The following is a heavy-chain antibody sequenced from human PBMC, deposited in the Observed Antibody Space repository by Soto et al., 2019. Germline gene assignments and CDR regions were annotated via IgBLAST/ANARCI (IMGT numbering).Heavy chain of an antibody. D-gene: IGHD3-10*01. CDR1: GFTVSSNY. J-gene: IGHJ3*02. V-gene: IGHV3-53*01. CDR2: IYSGGST. CDR3: ARDRMVRGDPKLLDAFDI. Sequence: GGSLRLSCAASGFTVSSNYMSWVRQAPGKGLEWVSVIYSGGSTYYADSVKGRFTISRDNSKNTLYLQMNSLRAEDTAVYYCARDRMVRGDPKLLDAFDIWGQGTMVTVSS.